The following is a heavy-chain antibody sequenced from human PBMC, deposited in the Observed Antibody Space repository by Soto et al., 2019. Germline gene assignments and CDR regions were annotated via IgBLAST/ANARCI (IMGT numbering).Heavy chain of an antibody. J-gene: IGHJ4*02. D-gene: IGHD3-16*02. CDR2: ISGSGGSI. CDR1: GFTFSSYA. CDR3: AKTALTFGGVIVNPFDS. V-gene: IGHV3-23*01. Sequence: EVQLLESGGGLVQPGGSLRLSCAASGFTFSSYAMSWVRQAPGKGLEWVSAISGSGGSISYADSVKGRFTISRDNSKSTLFLQMNSLRAEDTAVYYCAKTALTFGGVIVNPFDSWGQGTLVTVSS.